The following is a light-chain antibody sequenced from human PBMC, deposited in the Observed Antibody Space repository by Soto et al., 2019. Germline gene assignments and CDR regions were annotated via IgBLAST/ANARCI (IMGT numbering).Light chain of an antibody. CDR2: EAS. V-gene: IGKV3-15*01. J-gene: IGKJ4*01. Sequence: EIVMTQSPATLSVSPGERVTLSCRASQSVSTTLAWYQQKPGQAPRLLIYEASNRAPDIPARFSGSGSGTEFTLTISSLQSEDSALYYRQQYNNWPSAFGGGTKVEIK. CDR3: QQYNNWPSA. CDR1: QSVSTT.